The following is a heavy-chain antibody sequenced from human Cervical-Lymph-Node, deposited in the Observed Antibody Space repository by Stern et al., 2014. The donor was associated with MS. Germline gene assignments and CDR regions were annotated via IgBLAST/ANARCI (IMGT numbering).Heavy chain of an antibody. Sequence: QVQLVQSGPGLVKPSGTLSLTCAVSGGSISSSNWWSWVRQPPGKGLEWIGDIYHSGSTNYNPSLKSRVTISVDKSKNQFSLKLSSVTAADTAVYYCAREGYSSSYDAFDIWGQGTMVTVSS. CDR1: GGSISSSNW. D-gene: IGHD6-6*01. V-gene: IGHV4-4*02. J-gene: IGHJ3*02. CDR3: AREGYSSSYDAFDI. CDR2: IYHSGST.